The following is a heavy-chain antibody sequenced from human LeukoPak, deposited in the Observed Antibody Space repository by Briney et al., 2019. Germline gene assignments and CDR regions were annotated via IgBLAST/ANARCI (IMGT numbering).Heavy chain of an antibody. J-gene: IGHJ4*02. CDR1: GGSISSSSYY. CDR3: ARHPGFGGLWDY. V-gene: IGHV4-39*01. Sequence: PSETLSLTCTVSGGSISSSSYYWGWIRQPPGKGLEWIGSIYYSGSTYYNPSLKSRATISVDTSKNQFSLKLSSVTAADTAVYYCARHPGFGGLWDYWGQGTLVTVSS. D-gene: IGHD3-10*01. CDR2: IYYSGST.